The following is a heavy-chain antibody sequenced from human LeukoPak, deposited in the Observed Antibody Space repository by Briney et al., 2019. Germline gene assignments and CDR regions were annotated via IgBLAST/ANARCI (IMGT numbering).Heavy chain of an antibody. CDR3: ASSPPTMVRDTGFDP. CDR1: GFTFSSYW. D-gene: IGHD3-10*01. V-gene: IGHV3-74*01. CDR2: INSDGRNT. Sequence: GGSLRLSCAASGFTFSSYWMHWVRQVPGTGLLWVSRINSDGRNTDYADSVKGRFTISRDNAKNSLYLQMNSLRAEDTAVYYCASSPPTMVRDTGFDPWGQGTLVTVSS. J-gene: IGHJ5*02.